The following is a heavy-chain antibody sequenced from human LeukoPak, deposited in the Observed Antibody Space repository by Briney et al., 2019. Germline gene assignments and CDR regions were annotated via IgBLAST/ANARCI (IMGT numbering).Heavy chain of an antibody. CDR2: INSDGSST. CDR1: GFTFSSYW. D-gene: IGHD3-22*01. V-gene: IGHV3-74*01. J-gene: IGHJ4*02. Sequence: GGSLRLSCAASGFTFSSYWMHWVRQAPGKGLVWASRINSDGSSTSYADSVKGRFTISRDNAKNTLYLQMNSLRAEDTAVYYCARGPGVEYYYDSSGSFDYWGQGTLVTVSS. CDR3: ARGPGVEYYYDSSGSFDY.